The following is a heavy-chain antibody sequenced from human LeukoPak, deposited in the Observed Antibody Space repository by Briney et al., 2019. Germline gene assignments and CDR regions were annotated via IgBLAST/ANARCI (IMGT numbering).Heavy chain of an antibody. CDR1: GFTYSSYA. D-gene: IGHD1-26*01. Sequence: GGSLRLSCAASGFTYSSYAMSWVRQAPGKGLEWVSAISGSGSSTYYADSVKGRFTISRNNSKNTLYLQMNSLRAEDTAVYYCAKLSGSSPKGAYFAYWGQGALVTVSS. J-gene: IGHJ4*02. V-gene: IGHV3-23*01. CDR2: ISGSGSST. CDR3: AKLSGSSPKGAYFAY.